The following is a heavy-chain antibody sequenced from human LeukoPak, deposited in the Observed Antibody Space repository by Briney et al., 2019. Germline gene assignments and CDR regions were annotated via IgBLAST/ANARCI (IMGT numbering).Heavy chain of an antibody. D-gene: IGHD4-11*01. J-gene: IGHJ4*02. Sequence: SETLSLTCTVSGGSVSSGSYYWSWIRQPPWKGLEWIGYIYYSGSTNYNPSLKSRVTISVDTSKNQFSLKLSSVTAADTAVYYCARATVTFTFDYWGQGTLVTVSS. CDR2: IYYSGST. V-gene: IGHV4-61*01. CDR1: GGSVSSGSYY. CDR3: ARATVTFTFDY.